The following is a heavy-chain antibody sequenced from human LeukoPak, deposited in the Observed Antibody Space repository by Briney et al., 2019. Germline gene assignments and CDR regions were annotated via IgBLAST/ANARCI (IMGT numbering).Heavy chain of an antibody. Sequence: GGSLRLSCAASGFTVDSNYLSWVRQAPGKGLEWVSTIYTGGNTYYAASVKGRFTISRDFSKNTVFLHMNSLRAEDTAMYYCARGDDSGYYDYFDYWGQGVLVTVSS. CDR2: IYTGGNT. CDR1: GFTVDSNY. D-gene: IGHD3-22*01. J-gene: IGHJ4*02. V-gene: IGHV3-53*01. CDR3: ARGDDSGYYDYFDY.